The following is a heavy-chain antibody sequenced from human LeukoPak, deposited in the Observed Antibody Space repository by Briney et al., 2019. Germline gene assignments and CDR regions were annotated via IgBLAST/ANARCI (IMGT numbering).Heavy chain of an antibody. CDR2: IEQEGSEK. D-gene: IGHD3-16*01. CDR1: EFTFSTYW. J-gene: IGHJ4*02. CDR3: ARLRTWGAIDY. V-gene: IGHV3-7*01. Sequence: PGGSLRLSCAASEFTFSTYWMIWVRQAPGKGLEWVANIEQEGSEKYYVDSVKGRFTISRDNAKNSLYLQMNSLRDEETAVYYCARLRTWGAIDYWGQGTLVAVSS.